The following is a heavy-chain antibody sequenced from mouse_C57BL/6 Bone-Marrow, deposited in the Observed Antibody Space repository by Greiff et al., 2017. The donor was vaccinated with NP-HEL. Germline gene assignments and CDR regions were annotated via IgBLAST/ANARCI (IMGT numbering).Heavy chain of an antibody. V-gene: IGHV5-6*01. CDR1: GFTFSSYG. CDR2: ISSGGSDT. J-gene: IGHJ3*01. D-gene: IGHD6-1*01. CDR3: ARLGLAWFAY. Sequence: EVKLMESGGDLVKPGGSLKLSCAASGFTFSSYGMSWVRQTPDKRLEWVATISSGGSDTYYPDSVKGRFTISRDNDKNTLYLQMSSLKSEDTAMYYCARLGLAWFAYWGQGTLVTVSA.